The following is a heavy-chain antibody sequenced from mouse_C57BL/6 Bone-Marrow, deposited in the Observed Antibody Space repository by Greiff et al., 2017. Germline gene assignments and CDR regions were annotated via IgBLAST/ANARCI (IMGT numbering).Heavy chain of an antibody. Sequence: VQLLQSGAELARPGASVKLSCKASGYTFTSYGISWVKQRTGQGLEWIGEIYPRSGNTYYNEKFKGKATLTADKSSSTAYMELRSLTSEDSAVYFCARCPITTVVATPYWYFDVWGTGTTVTVSS. V-gene: IGHV1-81*01. J-gene: IGHJ1*03. CDR2: IYPRSGNT. CDR1: GYTFTSYG. D-gene: IGHD1-1*01. CDR3: ARCPITTVVATPYWYFDV.